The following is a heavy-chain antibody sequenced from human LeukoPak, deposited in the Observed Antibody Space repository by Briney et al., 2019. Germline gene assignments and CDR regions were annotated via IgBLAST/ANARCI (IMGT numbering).Heavy chain of an antibody. Sequence: PGGSLRLSCAASEFTFVRYAMNWVRQAPGKGLEWVSYISSSSAKIDYAESVKGRFTISRDNSKNSLHLQMDSLRSEDTAVYYCAKDRYPTAVTTNGMDVWGQGTTVTVSS. D-gene: IGHD4-17*01. J-gene: IGHJ6*02. CDR2: ISSSSAKI. V-gene: IGHV3-48*04. CDR1: EFTFVRYA. CDR3: AKDRYPTAVTTNGMDV.